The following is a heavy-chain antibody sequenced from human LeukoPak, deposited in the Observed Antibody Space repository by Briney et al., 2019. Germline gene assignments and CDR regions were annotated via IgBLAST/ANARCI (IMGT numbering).Heavy chain of an antibody. CDR3: ARDYADYVGYFFFDY. D-gene: IGHD4-17*01. Sequence: QSGGSLRLSCAASGFTFNNYAMNWVRQAPGEGLEWVSSISGGGETTYYADSAKGRFTISRDNSQNTLYLQMNSLRAEDTAVYYCARDYADYVGYFFFDYWGQGTLVTVS. CDR1: GFTFNNYA. J-gene: IGHJ4*02. CDR2: ISGGGETT. V-gene: IGHV3-23*01.